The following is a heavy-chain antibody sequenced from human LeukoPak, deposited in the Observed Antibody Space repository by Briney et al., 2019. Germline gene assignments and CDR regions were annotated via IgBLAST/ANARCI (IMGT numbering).Heavy chain of an antibody. D-gene: IGHD1-26*01. CDR3: AKDSGTRWDYYFDN. J-gene: IGHJ4*02. CDR1: GFTFDDYA. Sequence: PGGSLRLSCAASGFTFDDYAMHWVRQAPGRGLEWVSLISGDSGDTYYADSVKGRFTISRDNSENSLFLQMNSLRNDDTAFYYCAKDSGTRWDYYFDNWGQGTLVTASS. V-gene: IGHV3-43*02. CDR2: ISGDSGDT.